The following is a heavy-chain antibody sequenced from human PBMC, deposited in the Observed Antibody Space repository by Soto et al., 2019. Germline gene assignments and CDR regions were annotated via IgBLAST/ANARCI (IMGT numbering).Heavy chain of an antibody. CDR3: ARPLYSYGPMDV. J-gene: IGHJ6*02. CDR1: GGSVSSGSYY. CDR2: IYNSGST. Sequence: SETLSLTCTVSGGSVSSGSYYWSWIRQPPGKGLEWIGYIYNSGSTNYNPSLKSRVTISVDTSKNQFSLKLSSVTAADTAVYYCARPLYSYGPMDVWGQGTTVTVSS. D-gene: IGHD5-18*01. V-gene: IGHV4-61*01.